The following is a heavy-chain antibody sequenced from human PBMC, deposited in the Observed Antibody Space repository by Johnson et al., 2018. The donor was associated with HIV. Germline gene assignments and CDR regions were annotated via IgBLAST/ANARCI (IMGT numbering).Heavy chain of an antibody. J-gene: IGHJ3*01. CDR2: ISFDGTNK. Sequence: QVQLVESGGGVVQPGRSLRLSCAASGFTFSTNAMHWVRQSPGKGLEWVAVISFDGTNKHYGDSVRGRFTISRDNAKNTLSLQMNSLTSEDTALYYCVRGSLTDDSFAAWGQGTMVLVSS. CDR1: GFTFSTNA. V-gene: IGHV3-30*04. CDR3: VRGSLTDDSFAA. D-gene: IGHD1-1*01.